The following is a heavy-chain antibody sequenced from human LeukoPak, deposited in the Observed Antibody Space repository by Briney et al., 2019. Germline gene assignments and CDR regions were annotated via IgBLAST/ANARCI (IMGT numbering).Heavy chain of an antibody. Sequence: GGSLRLSCAASGFTFSSYDMHWVRQATGKGLGWVSAIGTAGDTYYPGSVKGRFTISRENAKNSLYLQMNSLRAGDTAVYYCVTSWCRQQRDYWGQGTLVTVSS. D-gene: IGHD2-8*01. V-gene: IGHV3-13*01. CDR3: VTSWCRQQRDY. CDR2: IGTAGDT. J-gene: IGHJ4*02. CDR1: GFTFSSYD.